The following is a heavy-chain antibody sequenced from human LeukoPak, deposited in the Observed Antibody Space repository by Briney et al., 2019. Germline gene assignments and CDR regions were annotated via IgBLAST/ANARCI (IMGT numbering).Heavy chain of an antibody. CDR1: GFTFSSYG. Sequence: GGSLRLSCAASGFTFSSYGMHWVRQAPGKGLEWVAVISYDGSNKYYADSVKGRFTISRDNSKNTLYLQMNSLRAEDTAVYYCAKDYISDYYYGMDVWGQGTTVTVSS. CDR2: ISYDGSNK. V-gene: IGHV3-30*18. J-gene: IGHJ6*02. CDR3: AKDYISDYYYGMDV. D-gene: IGHD1-14*01.